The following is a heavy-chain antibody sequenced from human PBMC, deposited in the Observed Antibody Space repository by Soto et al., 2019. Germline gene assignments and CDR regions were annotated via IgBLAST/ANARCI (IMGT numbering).Heavy chain of an antibody. V-gene: IGHV4-59*01. CDR3: ARVNGWLVGMDV. CDR2: IYYSGST. CDR1: GGSISSYY. D-gene: IGHD6-19*01. J-gene: IGHJ6*02. Sequence: QVQLQESGPGLVKPSETLSLTCTVSGGSISSYYWSWIRQPPGKGLEWIGYIYYSGSTNYNPSLKSRVTISVDTSKNQFSPKLSSVTAADTAVYYCARVNGWLVGMDVWGQGTTVTVSS.